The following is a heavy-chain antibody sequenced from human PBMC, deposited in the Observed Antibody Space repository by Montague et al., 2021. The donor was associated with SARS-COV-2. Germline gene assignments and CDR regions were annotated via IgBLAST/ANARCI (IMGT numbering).Heavy chain of an antibody. V-gene: IGHV6-1*01. CDR3: SRFAFAVIPH. J-gene: IGHJ4*02. D-gene: IGHD2-21*02. CDR1: GDIVSSNSAA. CDR2: TYFSSNWSY. Sequence: CAISGDIVSSNSAAWSWTRQSPSRGLESLARTYFSSNWSYDYAXTVASRVTVNPDTSKNQVPLELRSVTPEDTAVYYCSRFAFAVIPHWGQGTLVTVSS.